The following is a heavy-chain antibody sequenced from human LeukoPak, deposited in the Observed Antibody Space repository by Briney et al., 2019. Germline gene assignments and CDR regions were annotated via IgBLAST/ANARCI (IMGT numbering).Heavy chain of an antibody. CDR2: IHSDGST. CDR3: ARDLDYFDSSGSHRRRNYFDY. D-gene: IGHD3-22*01. V-gene: IGHV3-53*01. J-gene: IGHJ4*02. Sequence: GGSLRLSCAASGLTVSTNYMTWVRQAPGKGLEWVSIIHSDGSTYYADSVKGRFTISRDNYKNTLYLQMNSLRGEDTAMYYCARDLDYFDSSGSHRRRNYFDYWGQGTLVSISS. CDR1: GLTVSTNY.